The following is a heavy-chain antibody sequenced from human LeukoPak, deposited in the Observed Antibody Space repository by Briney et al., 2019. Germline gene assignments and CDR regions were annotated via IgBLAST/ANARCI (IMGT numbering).Heavy chain of an antibody. CDR2: VYYHGGT. Sequence: SGTLSLTCTVSGGSVSSGSYYWSWIRQPPGKGLEWTGYVYYHGGTNYNPSLKSRVTISVDTSKNQFSLKLTSVTAADTAVYYCARRVGTRDWYFDLWGRGTLVTVSS. CDR3: ARRVGTRDWYFDL. D-gene: IGHD1-14*01. V-gene: IGHV4-61*01. J-gene: IGHJ2*01. CDR1: GGSVSSGSYY.